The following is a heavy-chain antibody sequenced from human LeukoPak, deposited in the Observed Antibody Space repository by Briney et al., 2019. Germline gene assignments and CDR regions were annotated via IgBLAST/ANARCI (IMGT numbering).Heavy chain of an antibody. J-gene: IGHJ4*02. CDR3: ARDEPRVGVSAPYTIPQLDY. CDR1: GYTFTSYA. V-gene: IGHV1-3*01. CDR2: INAGNGNT. D-gene: IGHD1-26*01. Sequence: GASVKVSCKASGYTFTSYAMHWVRQAPGQRLEWMGWINAGNGNTKYSQKFQGRVTITTDESTSTAYMELSSLRSEDTAVYYCARDEPRVGVSAPYTIPQLDYWGQGTLVTVSS.